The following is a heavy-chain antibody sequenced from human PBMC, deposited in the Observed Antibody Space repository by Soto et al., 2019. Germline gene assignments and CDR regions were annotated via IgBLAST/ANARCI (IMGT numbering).Heavy chain of an antibody. CDR3: AREDDGGDSLDV. D-gene: IGHD2-21*02. V-gene: IGHV4-30-4*08. Sequence: QVQLQQSGPGLVKPSQTLSLTCTVSGDSISSDYDHWTWIRQSPGKGLEWIGYIHHSGSILYNPSLKRRVTISVDTSKNQFALHLTSVTAADTAVYFCAREDDGGDSLDVWGQGTTVTVSS. CDR1: GDSISSDYDH. J-gene: IGHJ6*02. CDR2: IHHSGSI.